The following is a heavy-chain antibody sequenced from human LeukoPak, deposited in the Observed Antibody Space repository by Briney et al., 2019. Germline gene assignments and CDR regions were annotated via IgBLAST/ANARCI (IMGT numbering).Heavy chain of an antibody. CDR3: ARQADTAMLIWSFTDY. Sequence: GGSLRLSCEASGFTFSSYSMNWVRQAPGKGLEWISYISTSTTTIYYANSVKGRFTISRDNAKNSLYLQMNSLRAEDTALYYCARQADTAMLIWSFTDYWGQGTLVTVSS. D-gene: IGHD5-18*01. V-gene: IGHV3-48*04. J-gene: IGHJ4*02. CDR2: ISTSTTTI. CDR1: GFTFSSYS.